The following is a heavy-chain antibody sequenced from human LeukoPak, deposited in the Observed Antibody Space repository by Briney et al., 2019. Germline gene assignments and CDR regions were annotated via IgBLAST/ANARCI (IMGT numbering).Heavy chain of an antibody. CDR2: INSDGSST. CDR1: GFTFSSYW. CDR3: ARDPRPYYYDSSGYPTLY. D-gene: IGHD3-22*01. Sequence: GGSLRLSCAASGFTFSSYWMHWVRQGPGKGLVWVSRINSDGSSTSYADSVKGRFTISRDNAKNSLYLQMNSLRAEDTAVYYCARDPRPYYYDSSGYPTLYWGQGTLVTVSS. J-gene: IGHJ4*02. V-gene: IGHV3-74*01.